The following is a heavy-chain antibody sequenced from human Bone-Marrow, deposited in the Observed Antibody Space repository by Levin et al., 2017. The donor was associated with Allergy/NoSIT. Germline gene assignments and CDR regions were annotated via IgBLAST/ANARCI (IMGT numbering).Heavy chain of an antibody. Sequence: GGSLRLSCQASGYTFTTYWIGWVRQMPGKGLEWMGITYPGDSETRYSPSFQGQVTISVDKSISITYLQWSSLKASDTAMYYCVRRMGRYDESDYDEGTDFDYHYAMDVWGQGTTVTVSS. J-gene: IGHJ6*02. V-gene: IGHV5-51*01. D-gene: IGHD4-17*01. CDR2: TYPGDSET. CDR1: GYTFTTYW. CDR3: VRRMGRYDESDYDEGTDFDYHYAMDV.